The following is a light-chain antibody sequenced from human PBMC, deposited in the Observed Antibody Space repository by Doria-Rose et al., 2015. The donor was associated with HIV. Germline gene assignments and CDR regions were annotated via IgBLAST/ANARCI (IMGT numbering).Light chain of an antibody. CDR2: ASS. V-gene: IGKV1-39*01. Sequence: DIQMTQSPSSLSASVGDRVTITCRASQSISYYLTWYQHKPGKAPKLLIYASSGMQSGVPSRSSGSGSGTDFTLTISSMQPEDFATYYCQQSYSIPLTFGGGTKVEI. CDR1: QSISYY. CDR3: QQSYSIPLT. J-gene: IGKJ4*01.